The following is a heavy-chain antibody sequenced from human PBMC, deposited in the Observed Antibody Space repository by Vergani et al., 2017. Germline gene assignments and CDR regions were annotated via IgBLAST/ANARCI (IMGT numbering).Heavy chain of an antibody. V-gene: IGHV1-69*13. Sequence: QVQLVQSGADVKKPGYSVKVSCKAPGCSFRNYAISWVRQVPGQGLEWMGRIIAIFGPPKYARNFQGRLTMTADESTTTAYMDLSGLTSDDTAIYYCATDRGVGTSPPEFWGHGTLVTVSS. CDR3: ATDRGVGTSPPEF. CDR1: GCSFRNYA. J-gene: IGHJ4*01. CDR2: IIAIFGPP. D-gene: IGHD1-26*01.